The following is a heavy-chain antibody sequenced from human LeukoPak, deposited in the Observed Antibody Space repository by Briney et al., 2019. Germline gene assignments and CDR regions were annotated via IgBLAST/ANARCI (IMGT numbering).Heavy chain of an antibody. D-gene: IGHD3-3*01. CDR3: ARDKGEWFTETFYYYYYMDV. CDR1: GGTFSSYA. Sequence: AASVKVSCKASGGTFSSYAISWVRQAPGQGPEWMGGIIPIFGTANYAQKFQGRVTITADESTSTAYMELSSLRSEDTAVYYCARDKGEWFTETFYYYYYMDVWGKGTTVTVSS. CDR2: IIPIFGTA. V-gene: IGHV1-69*13. J-gene: IGHJ6*03.